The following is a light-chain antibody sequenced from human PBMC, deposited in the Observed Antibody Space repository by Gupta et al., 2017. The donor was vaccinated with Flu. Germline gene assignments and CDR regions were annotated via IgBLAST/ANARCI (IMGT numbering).Light chain of an antibody. CDR1: HIGSKS. CDR2: NDS. J-gene: IGLJ2*01. CDR3: QVWDTSSDHPV. Sequence: SYVLTQPPSVSVAPRQTARITCGGNHIGSKSVHWYQQKPGQAPVLVVYNDSDRPSGIPERFSGSGTTNTATLTISKVEAGDEAAFYCQVWDTSSDHPVFGGGTKLTVL. V-gene: IGLV3-21*02.